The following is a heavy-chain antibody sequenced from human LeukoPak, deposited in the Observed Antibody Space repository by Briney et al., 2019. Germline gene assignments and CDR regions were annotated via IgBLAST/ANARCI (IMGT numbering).Heavy chain of an antibody. D-gene: IGHD3-10*01. CDR2: ISGSGST. Sequence: SETLSLTCTVSGGSINSYWSWMRQPAGKGLEWIGRISGSGSTTYNPSLKSRLSVSIDTSKNQFSLKLMSVTAADTAVYYCARDSGTTGEVKFDPWGQGTLVTVSS. J-gene: IGHJ5*02. V-gene: IGHV4-4*07. CDR3: ARDSGTTGEVKFDP. CDR1: GGSINSY.